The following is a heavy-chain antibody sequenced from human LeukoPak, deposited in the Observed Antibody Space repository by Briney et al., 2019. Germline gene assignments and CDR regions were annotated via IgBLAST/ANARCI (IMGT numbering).Heavy chain of an antibody. CDR1: GGSISSSSYY. CDR2: IYYSGST. Sequence: SETLSLTCTVSGGSISSSSYYWGWIRQPPGKGLEWTGSIYYSGSTYYNPSLKSRVTISVDTSKNQFSLKLSSVTAADTAVYYCARVDSAYYFDYWGQGTLVTVSS. CDR3: ARVDSAYYFDY. J-gene: IGHJ4*02. V-gene: IGHV4-39*01. D-gene: IGHD5-18*01.